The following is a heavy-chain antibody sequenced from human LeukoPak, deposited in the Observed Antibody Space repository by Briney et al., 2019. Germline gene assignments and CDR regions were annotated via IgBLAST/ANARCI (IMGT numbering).Heavy chain of an antibody. CDR3: ARVVDNCSGGSCYSALFDY. D-gene: IGHD2-15*01. CDR1: GGTFSSYA. CDR2: IIPIFGTA. Sequence: SVTVSCKASGGTFSSYAISWVRQAPGQGLEWMGGIIPIFGTANYAQKFQGRVTITADESTSTAYMELSSLRSEDTAVYYCARVVDNCSGGSCYSALFDYWGQGTLVTVSS. J-gene: IGHJ4*02. V-gene: IGHV1-69*13.